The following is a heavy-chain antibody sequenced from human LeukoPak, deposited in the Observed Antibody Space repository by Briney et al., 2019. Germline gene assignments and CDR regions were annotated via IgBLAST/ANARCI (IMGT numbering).Heavy chain of an antibody. CDR3: ARGPDYGDYAGDDY. V-gene: IGHV1-18*01. Sequence: ASVKVSCKASGYTFTSYGISWVRQAPGQALEWMEWISAYNCNTNYAQKLQGRVTMTSDTSTSTAYMELRSLRSDDTAVYYCARGPDYGDYAGDDYWGQGTLVTVSS. CDR1: GYTFTSYG. J-gene: IGHJ4*02. CDR2: ISAYNCNT. D-gene: IGHD4-17*01.